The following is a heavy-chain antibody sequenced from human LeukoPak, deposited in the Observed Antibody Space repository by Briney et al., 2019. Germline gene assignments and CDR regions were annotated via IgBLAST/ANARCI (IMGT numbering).Heavy chain of an antibody. J-gene: IGHJ6*03. CDR1: GGSISTSH. Sequence: PSETLSLTCTVSGGSISTSHWSWIRQPAGKGLEWIGRIYTSGGASYNPSLKSRVTLSADKSNNQFSLKLSSVTAADTAVYYCARDLYYNSGSYSYYYMDVWGKGTTVTVSS. CDR2: IYTSGGA. CDR3: ARDLYYNSGSYSYYYMDV. D-gene: IGHD3-10*01. V-gene: IGHV4-4*07.